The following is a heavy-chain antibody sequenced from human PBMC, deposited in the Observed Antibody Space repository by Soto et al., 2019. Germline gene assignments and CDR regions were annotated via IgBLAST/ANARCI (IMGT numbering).Heavy chain of an antibody. CDR1: GFTFSSFE. V-gene: IGHV3-48*03. CDR3: ARTAAVSPSY. CDR2: INPSGRTI. Sequence: GGSLRLSCVASGFTFSSFEMNWIRQAPGKGPEWIAVINPSGRTISYADSVKGRFTISRDNAKNSLYLQMNSLRDEDTAVYYCARTAAVSPSYWGQGTLVTVSS. D-gene: IGHD6-25*01. J-gene: IGHJ4*02.